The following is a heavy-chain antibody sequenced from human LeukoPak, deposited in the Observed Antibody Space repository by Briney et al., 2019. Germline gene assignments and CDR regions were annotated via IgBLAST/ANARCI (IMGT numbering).Heavy chain of an antibody. CDR2: NSAYNGNT. CDR1: GYTFTNYG. CDR3: ARDQSLVAYSSTWFDY. V-gene: IGHV1-18*01. D-gene: IGHD6-13*01. Sequence: ASVKVSCKASGYTFTNYGISWVRQAPGQGLEWMGWNSAYNGNTDYAQNLQGRVTMTTDTLTSTAYMELRSLRSDDTAVYYCARDQSLVAYSSTWFDYWGQGTPVTVSS. J-gene: IGHJ4*02.